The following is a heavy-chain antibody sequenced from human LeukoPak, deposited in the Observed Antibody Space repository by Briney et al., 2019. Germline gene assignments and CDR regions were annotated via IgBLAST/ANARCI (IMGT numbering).Heavy chain of an antibody. V-gene: IGHV3-23*01. CDR2: ISGSGGST. CDR3: ARAGGLYGGKGPDYFDY. Sequence: PGGSLRLSCAASGFTLSSYAMSRVRQAPGKGLEWVSAISGSGGSTYYADSVKGRFTISRDNSKNTLYLQMNSLRAEDTAVYYCARAGGLYGGKGPDYFDYWGQGTLVTVSS. J-gene: IGHJ4*02. CDR1: GFTLSSYA. D-gene: IGHD4-23*01.